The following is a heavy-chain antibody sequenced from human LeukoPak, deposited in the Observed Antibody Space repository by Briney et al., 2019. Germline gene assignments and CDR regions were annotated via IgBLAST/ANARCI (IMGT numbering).Heavy chain of an antibody. CDR3: ARDRSNGVGWFDP. D-gene: IGHD1-1*01. V-gene: IGHV3-21*01. Sequence: KPGGSLRLSCAASGFTFSSYSMNWVRQAPGKGLEWVSSISSSSSYIYYADSVKGRFTISRDNSKNTLYLQMNSLRGEDTAVYYCARDRSNGVGWFDPWGQGTLVTVSS. CDR1: GFTFSSYS. CDR2: ISSSSSYI. J-gene: IGHJ5*02.